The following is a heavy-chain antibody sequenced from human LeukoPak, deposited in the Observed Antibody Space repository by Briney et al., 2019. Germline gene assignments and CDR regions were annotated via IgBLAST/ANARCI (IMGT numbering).Heavy chain of an antibody. J-gene: IGHJ4*02. CDR2: ISRSSTTI. CDR3: ATSGYSSSWYFG. Sequence: GGTLRLSCVASGFTFSRHGMNWVRQAPGKGLEWVSYISRSSTTIYYADSVKGRFTISRDNAKNSLYLQMNSLRAEDTAVYYCATSGYSSSWYFGWGQGTLVTVSS. D-gene: IGHD6-13*01. V-gene: IGHV3-48*01. CDR1: GFTFSRHG.